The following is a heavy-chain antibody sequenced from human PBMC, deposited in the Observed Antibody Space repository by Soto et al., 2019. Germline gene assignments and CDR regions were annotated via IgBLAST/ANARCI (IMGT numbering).Heavy chain of an antibody. CDR2: IIPIFGIK. Sequence: QMQLVQSGAEVKERGSSVKISCKTSGGTFNTYALTWVRQAPGQGLEWIGGIIPIFGIKNVAQRFQGRVTIYADESLTTAYLEMTRLRADDPAVYYCAKEAGDHWGQGTLVTVSS. CDR3: AKEAGDH. V-gene: IGHV1-69*01. CDR1: GGTFNTYA. D-gene: IGHD3-10*01. J-gene: IGHJ4*02.